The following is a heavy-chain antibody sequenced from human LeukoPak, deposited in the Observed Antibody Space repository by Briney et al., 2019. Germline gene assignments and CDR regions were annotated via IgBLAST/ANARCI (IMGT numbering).Heavy chain of an antibody. D-gene: IGHD3-16*01. V-gene: IGHV4-4*07. J-gene: IGHJ6*03. CDR3: ARGGGTLHYMDV. CDR1: GDSITYFY. CDR2: IFTSGST. Sequence: SETLSLTCSVSGDSITYFYWSWIRQAAGKGLQWIGRIFTSGSTSYNPSLKSRLTISLDMSKNQFSLKLTSVTAADTAVYFCARGGGTLHYMDVWGKGTTVTISS.